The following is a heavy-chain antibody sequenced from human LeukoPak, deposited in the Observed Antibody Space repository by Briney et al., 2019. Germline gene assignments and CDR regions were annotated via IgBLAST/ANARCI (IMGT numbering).Heavy chain of an antibody. CDR2: ISHSGST. CDR1: GGSIGGSAYY. V-gene: IGHV4-39*07. CDR3: ARAVPAANGSLFDY. D-gene: IGHD2-2*01. Sequence: SETLSLTCTVSGGSIGGSAYYWAWIRQPPGKGLEWMGSISHSGSTYDNPSLKSRVTISVNTSKNQFSLKLKSVTAADTAVYYCARAVPAANGSLFDYWGQGTLVTVSS. J-gene: IGHJ4*02.